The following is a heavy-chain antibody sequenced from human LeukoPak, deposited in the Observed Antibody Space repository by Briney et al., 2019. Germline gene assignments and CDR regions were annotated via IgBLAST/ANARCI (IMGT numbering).Heavy chain of an antibody. D-gene: IGHD3-22*01. J-gene: IGHJ5*02. V-gene: IGHV4-59*12. CDR3: ASLVTYYYDSSGYYWFDP. CDR2: IYHSGST. CDR1: GGSISSYY. Sequence: SETLSLTCTVSGGSISSYYWSWIRQPPGKGLEWIGEIYHSGSTNYNPSLKSRVTISVDKSKNQFSLKLSSVTAADTAVYYCASLVTYYYDSSGYYWFDPWGQGTLVTVSS.